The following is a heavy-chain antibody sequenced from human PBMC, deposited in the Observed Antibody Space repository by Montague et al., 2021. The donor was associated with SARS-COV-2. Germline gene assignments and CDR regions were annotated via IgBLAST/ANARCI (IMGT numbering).Heavy chain of an antibody. J-gene: IGHJ6*02. CDR3: ARVRYYGSGTSLGMDV. CDR1: GGSFSGYY. D-gene: IGHD3-10*01. V-gene: IGHV4-34*12. CDR2: IIHSGST. Sequence: SETLSLTCAVYGGSFSGYYWSWIRQPPGKGLEWIGEIIHSGSTNYNPCLKSRVTISVDTSKNQCSLKLSSVTAADTAVYYCARVRYYGSGTSLGMDVWGQGTMVTVSS.